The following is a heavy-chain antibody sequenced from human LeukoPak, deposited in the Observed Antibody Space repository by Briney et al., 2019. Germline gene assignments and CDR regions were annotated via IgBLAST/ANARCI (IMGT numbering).Heavy chain of an antibody. CDR2: ISSSSSTI. CDR3: VRGWTQNLYYYYMDV. CDR1: GFTFSIYR. V-gene: IGHV3-48*04. D-gene: IGHD3/OR15-3a*01. J-gene: IGHJ6*03. Sequence: GGSLRLSCAASGFTFSIYRMNWVRQAPGKGLEWVSYISSSSSTIYYADSVKGRISISRDSAKNSLYLQMNSLRAEDTAVYYCVRGWTQNLYYYYMDVWGKGTTVTVSS.